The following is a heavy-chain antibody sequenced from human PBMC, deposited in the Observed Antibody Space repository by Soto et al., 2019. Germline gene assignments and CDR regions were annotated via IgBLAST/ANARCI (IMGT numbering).Heavy chain of an antibody. D-gene: IGHD3-9*01. CDR1: GFSLDDYG. CDR3: ARASPRGRYFDWLIFPLGY. Sequence: PGGSLRLSCAASGFSLDDYGMSWVRQVPGKGQEWVAGINWNGRNRDYADSVKGRFTISRDDAKSSLYLQMNSVRPEDTALYYCARASPRGRYFDWLIFPLGYWGQGTLVTVSS. V-gene: IGHV3-20*04. J-gene: IGHJ4*02. CDR2: INWNGRNR.